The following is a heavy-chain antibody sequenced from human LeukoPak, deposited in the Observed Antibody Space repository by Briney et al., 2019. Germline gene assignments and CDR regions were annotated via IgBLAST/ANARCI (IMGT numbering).Heavy chain of an antibody. CDR1: GFRFRNHW. J-gene: IGHJ6*04. Sequence: GGSLRLSREATGFRFRNHWMNWVRQAPGKGREGVANIKEDGSEKYYVDSGKGRFTISRDNAKNSLFLQMNSLRAEETAVYYCAKGVDVWGKGTTVTVSS. CDR3: AKGVDV. V-gene: IGHV3-7*01. CDR2: IKEDGSEK.